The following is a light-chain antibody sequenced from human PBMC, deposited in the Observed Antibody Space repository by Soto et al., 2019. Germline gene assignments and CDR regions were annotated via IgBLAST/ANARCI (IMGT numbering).Light chain of an antibody. V-gene: IGKV3-11*01. CDR1: QSVTTS. Sequence: EIVLTQSPATLSLSPGERATLSCRASQSVTTSLAWYQQKPGQAPRLLTFDAFNRATGVPARFSGSGSGTDFTLTISSLDPEDFAVYYCQQRYNWPLTCGGGTKVEIK. CDR3: QQRYNWPLT. CDR2: DAF. J-gene: IGKJ4*01.